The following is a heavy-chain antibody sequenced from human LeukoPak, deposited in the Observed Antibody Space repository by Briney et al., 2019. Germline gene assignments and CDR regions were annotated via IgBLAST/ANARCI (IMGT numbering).Heavy chain of an antibody. CDR3: AREAVVVPAAMRDAFDI. J-gene: IGHJ3*02. Sequence: ASVKVSCKASGYTFTSYYMHWVRQSPGQGLEWMGIINPSGGSTSYAQKFQGRVTMTRDTSTSTVYMELSSLRSEDTAVYYCAREAVVVPAAMRDAFDIWGQGTMVTVSS. CDR1: GYTFTSYY. V-gene: IGHV1-46*01. D-gene: IGHD2-2*01. CDR2: INPSGGST.